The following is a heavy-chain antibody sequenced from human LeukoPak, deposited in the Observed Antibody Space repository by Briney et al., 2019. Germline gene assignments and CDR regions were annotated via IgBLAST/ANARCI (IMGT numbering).Heavy chain of an antibody. CDR3: ARGRDTAVVIDY. Sequence: SVKVSCKASGGTFSSYAISWVRQAPGQGLEWMGGIIPIFGTANYAQKFQGRVTITADESTSTAYMELSSLRSEDTAVYYCARGRDTAVVIDYWGQGTLVTVSS. V-gene: IGHV1-69*13. D-gene: IGHD5-18*01. CDR1: GGTFSSYA. J-gene: IGHJ4*02. CDR2: IIPIFGTA.